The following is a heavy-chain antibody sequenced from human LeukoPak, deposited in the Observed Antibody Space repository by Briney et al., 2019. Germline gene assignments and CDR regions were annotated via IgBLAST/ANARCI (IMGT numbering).Heavy chain of an antibody. V-gene: IGHV4-39*01. J-gene: IGHJ4*02. D-gene: IGHD3-22*01. CDR3: ARHAIDSSGYYLDYFDY. CDR2: IYYSRST. CDR1: GGSISSNSYY. Sequence: SETLSLTCTVSGGSISSNSYYWGWIRQPPGKGLEWIGSIYYSRSTYYNPSLKSRVTISVDTSKNQFSLKLSSVTAADTAVYHCARHAIDSSGYYLDYFDYWGQGTLVTVSS.